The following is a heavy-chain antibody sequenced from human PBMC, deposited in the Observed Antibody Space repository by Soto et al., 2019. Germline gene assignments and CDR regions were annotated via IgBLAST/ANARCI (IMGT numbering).Heavy chain of an antibody. CDR1: GGSITSSY. V-gene: IGHV4-59*01. Sequence: SETLSLTCTVSGGSITSSYWSWIRRPPGKGLEWIAYIYDTGISGYTPSTSYNPSLKRRVTMSVDTSKSQFSLKLTSVTAADTAVYYCARGEDAFFYYGLDVWGQGITVPSP. CDR3: ARGEDAFFYYGLDV. CDR2: IYDTGISGYTPST. J-gene: IGHJ6*02.